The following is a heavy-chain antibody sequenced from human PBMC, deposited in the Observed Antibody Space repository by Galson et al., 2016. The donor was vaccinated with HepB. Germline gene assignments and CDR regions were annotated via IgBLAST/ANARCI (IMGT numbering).Heavy chain of an antibody. CDR2: ISGSGETT. V-gene: IGHV3-23*01. CDR3: VQGSTAPAV. J-gene: IGHJ6*04. Sequence: SLRLSCAGSGFSFRTYAMSWVRQTPGKGLEWVSVISGSGETTYADSVKGRFTISRDNSKNTLSLQMNSLTADDTAIYYCVQGSTAPAVWGKGTTVTVSS. D-gene: IGHD2-2*01. CDR1: GFSFRTYA.